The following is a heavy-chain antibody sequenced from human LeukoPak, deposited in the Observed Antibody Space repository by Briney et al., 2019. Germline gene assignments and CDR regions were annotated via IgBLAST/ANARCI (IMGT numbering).Heavy chain of an antibody. D-gene: IGHD5-18*01. CDR1: GFTFRSYN. CDR3: ARGYSYGYGGDCYDY. J-gene: IGHJ4*02. CDR2: ITSSSYI. Sequence: KPGGSLRLTCAASGFTFRSYNMNWVSLAPGKGLKWISCITSSSYIYYADSVKGRFTISRDNAKNSLYLQMNSLRAEDTAVYYCARGYSYGYGGDCYDYWGQGTLVTVSS. V-gene: IGHV3-21*01.